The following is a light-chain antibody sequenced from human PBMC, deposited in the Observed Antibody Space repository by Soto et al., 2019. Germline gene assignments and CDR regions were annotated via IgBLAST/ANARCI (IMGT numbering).Light chain of an antibody. Sequence: EIVLTESGATRSVSTDQRANLCCXASQSVSSYLAWYQQKPGQAPRLLIYGASTRATDMPGRFSGRGSGTEFTLTINSLQSEDFAVYYCQQYRNWPRTFGQGTKVDI. J-gene: IGKJ1*01. CDR1: QSVSSY. CDR3: QQYRNWPRT. V-gene: IGKV3-15*01. CDR2: GAS.